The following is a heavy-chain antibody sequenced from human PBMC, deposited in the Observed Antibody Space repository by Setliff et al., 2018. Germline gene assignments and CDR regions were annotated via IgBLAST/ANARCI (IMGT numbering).Heavy chain of an antibody. Sequence: SETLSLTCTVSGGSISSGTYCWTWIRQHPGKGLEWIGYIYYSGSTYYNPSFNNRVSISRDTSKNQFSLKLNSVTAADTAVYYCARGDYFFYYMDVWGKGTTVTV. V-gene: IGHV4-31*02. CDR3: ARGDYFFYYMDV. J-gene: IGHJ6*03. CDR2: IYYSGST. CDR1: GGSISSGTYC.